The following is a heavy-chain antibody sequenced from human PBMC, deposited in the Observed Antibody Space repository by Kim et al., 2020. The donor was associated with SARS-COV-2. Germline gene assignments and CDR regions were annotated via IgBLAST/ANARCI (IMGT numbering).Heavy chain of an antibody. J-gene: IGHJ4*02. CDR2: ISPSGSTI. CDR3: TSRPATY. V-gene: IGHV3-48*03. CDR1: GFTFSSFE. Sequence: GGSLRLSCAASGFTFSSFEMNWVRQAPGKGLEWLSNISPSGSTIYYADSVKGRFTISRDNAKNSLYLQMNSLRAEDTAVYFCTSRPATYWGQGTLVTVSS.